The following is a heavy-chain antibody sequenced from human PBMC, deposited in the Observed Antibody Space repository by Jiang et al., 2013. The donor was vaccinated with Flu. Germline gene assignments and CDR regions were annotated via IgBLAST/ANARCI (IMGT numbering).Heavy chain of an antibody. CDR2: VHYSGTT. D-gene: IGHD1-26*01. CDR3: ARSVGGSFYIDY. J-gene: IGHJ4*02. Sequence: GLVKPSETLSLTCTVSGGSITHSYWIWIRQSPEKGLEWIGYVHYSGTTNYNPSLRTRVTMSVDTSNSQSSLELTSVTAADTAVYYCARSVGGSFYIDYWGQGARVTVSS. CDR1: GGSITHSY. V-gene: IGHV4-59*01.